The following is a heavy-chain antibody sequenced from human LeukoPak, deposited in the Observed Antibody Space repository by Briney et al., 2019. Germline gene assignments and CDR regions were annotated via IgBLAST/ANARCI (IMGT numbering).Heavy chain of an antibody. CDR3: ARGSKQWLNGFDY. V-gene: IGHV4-59*12. D-gene: IGHD6-19*01. CDR1: GGSISSYY. J-gene: IGHJ5*01. CDR2: IYYSGST. Sequence: PSETLSLTCTVSGGSISSYYWSWIRQPPGKGLEWIGYIYYSGSTNYNPSLKSRVTMSVDTSKNQFSLKVISVTAADAAVYYCARGSKQWLNGFDYWGQGTLVTVSS.